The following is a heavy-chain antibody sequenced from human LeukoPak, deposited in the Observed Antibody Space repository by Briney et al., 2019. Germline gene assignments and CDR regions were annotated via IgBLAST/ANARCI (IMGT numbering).Heavy chain of an antibody. CDR3: AKDSSGVLWYGMDV. D-gene: IGHD2-8*01. CDR2: ISWNSGCI. CDR1: GFTFDDYA. Sequence: GGSLRLSCAASGFTFDDYAMHWVRQAPGKGLEWVSGISWNSGCIGYADSVKGRFTISRDNAKNSLYLQMNSLRAEDTALYYCAKDSSGVLWYGMDVWGQGTTVTVSS. V-gene: IGHV3-9*01. J-gene: IGHJ6*02.